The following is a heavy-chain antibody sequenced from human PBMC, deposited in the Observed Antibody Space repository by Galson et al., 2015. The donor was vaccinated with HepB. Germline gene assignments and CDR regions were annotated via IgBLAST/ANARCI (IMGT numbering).Heavy chain of an antibody. D-gene: IGHD3-10*01. CDR2: INPSGGST. V-gene: IGHV1-46*01. J-gene: IGHJ5*02. CDR1: GYKFTSYH. CDR3: ARGVLLWDWFDP. Sequence: SVKVSCKASGYKFTSYHMHWVRQAPGQGLEWMGIINPSGGSTDYAQKFRGRLTMTRDTSTSTVFMELSSLRSEDTAVYHCARGVLLWDWFDPWGQGTLVTVSS.